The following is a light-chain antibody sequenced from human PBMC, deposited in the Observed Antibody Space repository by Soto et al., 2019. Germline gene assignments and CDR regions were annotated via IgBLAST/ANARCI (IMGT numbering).Light chain of an antibody. CDR2: DAS. CDR1: QRVSRW. Sequence: DIQMTQSPSTLSASVGDRVTISCRASQRVSRWVAWYQQKPGKAPKVLIYDASVLESGVPSRFSGDGDGTEFTLTITSPQPDDLDTYYCKQYNNYASWTFGQGTKVDIK. J-gene: IGKJ1*01. CDR3: KQYNNYASWT. V-gene: IGKV1-5*01.